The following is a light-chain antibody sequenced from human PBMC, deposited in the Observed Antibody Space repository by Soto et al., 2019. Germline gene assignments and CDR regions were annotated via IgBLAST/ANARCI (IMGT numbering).Light chain of an antibody. CDR3: QQSNKWPYT. Sequence: EIVMTQSPVALSVSPGESAALSCRASQSVGRNFAWYQQRPGQAPRVLIYGTSTRATGVPARFSGSGSGTDFTLPLSRLQSEDFAVYSCQQSNKWPYTFGQGTRLEIK. CDR1: QSVGRN. J-gene: IGKJ2*01. CDR2: GTS. V-gene: IGKV3-15*01.